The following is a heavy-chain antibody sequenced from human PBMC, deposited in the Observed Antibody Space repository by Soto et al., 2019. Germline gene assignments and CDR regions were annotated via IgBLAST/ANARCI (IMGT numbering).Heavy chain of an antibody. V-gene: IGHV3-66*01. Sequence: GGSLRLSCAASGFTFSDYYMSWIRQAPGKGLEWVSVIYSGGSTYYADSVKGRFTISRDNSKNTLYLQMNSLRAEDTAVYYCAREDTAMVGGMDVWGQGTTVTVSS. CDR1: GFTFSDYY. CDR2: IYSGGST. CDR3: AREDTAMVGGMDV. J-gene: IGHJ6*02. D-gene: IGHD5-18*01.